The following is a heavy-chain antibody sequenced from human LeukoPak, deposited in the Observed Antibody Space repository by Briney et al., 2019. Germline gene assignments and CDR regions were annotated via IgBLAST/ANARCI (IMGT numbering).Heavy chain of an antibody. CDR1: GGTFSSYA. J-gene: IGHJ4*02. D-gene: IGHD4/OR15-4a*01. Sequence: SVKVSCKASGGTFSSYAISWVRQAPGQGLEWMGGIIPIFGTANYAQKFQGRVTITADESTSTAYMELSSLRSEDTAVYYCAIDCRTLPGADYFDYWGQGTLVTVSS. V-gene: IGHV1-69*01. CDR2: IIPIFGTA. CDR3: AIDCRTLPGADYFDY.